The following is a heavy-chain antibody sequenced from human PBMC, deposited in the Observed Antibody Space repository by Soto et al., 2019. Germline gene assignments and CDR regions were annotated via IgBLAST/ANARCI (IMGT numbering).Heavy chain of an antibody. J-gene: IGHJ4*02. CDR1: GFTFSNAW. CDR3: AKGSRAVVPAAMADY. Sequence: PGGSLRLSCAASGFTFSNAWMNWVRQAPGKGLEWVGRIKSKTDGGTTDYAAPVKGRFTISRDDSKNTLYLQMNSLKTEDTAVYYCAKGSRAVVPAAMADYWGQGTLVTVSS. D-gene: IGHD2-2*01. V-gene: IGHV3-15*07. CDR2: IKSKTDGGTT.